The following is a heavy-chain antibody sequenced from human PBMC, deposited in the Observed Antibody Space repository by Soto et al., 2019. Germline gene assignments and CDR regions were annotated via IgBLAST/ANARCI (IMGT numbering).Heavy chain of an antibody. D-gene: IGHD4-4*01. J-gene: IGHJ5*02. V-gene: IGHV3-11*01. CDR1: GFTFSVYY. CDR2: ISSRGTTI. Sequence: QVQLVESGGGLVKPGGSLILSCAASGFTFSVYYMSWIRQAPGKGLEWISYISSRGTTIYYADSVKGRFTISRDNAESSLYLQMSSLRAEDTAVYYCARTTTTGGRFRWFDPWGQGTLVTVSS. CDR3: ARTTTTGGRFRWFDP.